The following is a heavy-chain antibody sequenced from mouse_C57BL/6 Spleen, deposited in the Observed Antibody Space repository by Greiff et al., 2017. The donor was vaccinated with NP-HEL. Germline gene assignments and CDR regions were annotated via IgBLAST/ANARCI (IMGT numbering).Heavy chain of an antibody. Sequence: EVQRVESGGGLVQPGGSLKLSCAASGFTFSDYYMYWVRQTPEKRLEWVAYISNGGGSTYYPDTVKGRFTISRDNAKNTLYLQMSRLKSEDTAMYYCARRGLREAMDYWGQGTSVTVSS. D-gene: IGHD3-1*01. CDR1: GFTFSDYY. CDR2: ISNGGGST. CDR3: ARRGLREAMDY. V-gene: IGHV5-12*01. J-gene: IGHJ4*01.